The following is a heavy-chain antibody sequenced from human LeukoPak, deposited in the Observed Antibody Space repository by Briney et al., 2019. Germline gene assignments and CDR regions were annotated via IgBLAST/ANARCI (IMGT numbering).Heavy chain of an antibody. CDR3: ARHPSTVDYGGWFDH. CDR1: GYSFTSYW. Sequence: GESLKISCKGSGYSFTSYWISWVRQMPGKGLEWMGRIDPSDSYTNYSPSFQGHVTISADKSISTAYLQWSSLKASDTAMYYCARHPSTVDYGGWFDHWGQGTLVTVSS. CDR2: IDPSDSYT. D-gene: IGHD4/OR15-4a*01. V-gene: IGHV5-10-1*01. J-gene: IGHJ5*02.